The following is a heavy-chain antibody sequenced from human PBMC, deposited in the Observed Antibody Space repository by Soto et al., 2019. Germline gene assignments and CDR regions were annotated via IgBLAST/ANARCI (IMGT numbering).Heavy chain of an antibody. CDR1: GYTFNTYG. Sequence: ASVKASCKTSGYTFNTYGINWVRQAPGQGLELMGWISAYDGKTTYAEKFQGRVTLTTDTSTSTAYMELRSLRSDDTAIYYCARDPHEFWTSYWFDPWGQVTPVTVSS. J-gene: IGHJ5*02. D-gene: IGHD3-3*01. CDR2: ISAYDGKT. V-gene: IGHV1-18*01. CDR3: ARDPHEFWTSYWFDP.